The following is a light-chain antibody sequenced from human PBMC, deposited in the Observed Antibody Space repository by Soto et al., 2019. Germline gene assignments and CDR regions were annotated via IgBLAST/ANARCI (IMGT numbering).Light chain of an antibody. CDR3: QQSYTYIQELT. CDR1: QSLSSH. V-gene: IGKV1-39*01. CDR2: ASS. J-gene: IGKJ4*01. Sequence: DIQMTQSPSSLYASVGDRVTITYRASQSLSSHLNWYQQKPGKAPKLLIYASSSLQSGVPSRFRSSLSGTFFTLNIASPESVDFATYQGQQSYTYIQELTFGGGTQVEV.